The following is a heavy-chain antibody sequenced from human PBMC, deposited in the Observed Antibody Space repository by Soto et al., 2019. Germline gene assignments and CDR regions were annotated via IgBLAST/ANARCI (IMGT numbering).Heavy chain of an antibody. CDR3: VRTSLVVAAATREDY. D-gene: IGHD2-15*01. CDR1: GFTFSSYW. Sequence: EVQLVESGGGLVQPGESLRLSCAASGFTFSSYWMHWVRQAPGKGLVWVSRINSDGSSTSYEGSVKGRFTISRDNAKITLYLKMNSLRAEDTAGCYRVRTSLVVAAATREDYWGQGTRVTISS. J-gene: IGHJ4*02. V-gene: IGHV3-74*01. CDR2: INSDGSST.